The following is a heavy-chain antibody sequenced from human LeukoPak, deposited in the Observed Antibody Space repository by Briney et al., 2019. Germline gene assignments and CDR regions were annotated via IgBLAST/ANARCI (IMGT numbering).Heavy chain of an antibody. CDR1: GYTFTSYG. CDR3: ARGIGDRFRLQHVIDY. V-gene: IGHV1-18*01. J-gene: IGHJ4*02. D-gene: IGHD2-21*02. CDR2: ISAYNGNT. Sequence: ASVKVSCKAFGYTFTSYGISWVRQAPGQGLEWMGWISAYNGNTNYAQKLRGRVTMTTDTSTSTVYMELSSLRSEDTAVYYCARGIGDRFRLQHVIDYWGQGTLVTVSS.